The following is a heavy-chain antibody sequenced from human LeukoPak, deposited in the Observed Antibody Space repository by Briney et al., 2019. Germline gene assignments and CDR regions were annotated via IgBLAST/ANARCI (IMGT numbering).Heavy chain of an antibody. CDR1: GFTFNGYA. Sequence: GRSLRLSCAASGFTFNGYAMHWVRQAPGKGLEWVANIKQDGSEKYYVDSVKGRFTISRDNAKNSLYLQMNSLRAEDTAVYYCARDRSSGWSDYWGQGTLVTVSS. D-gene: IGHD6-19*01. J-gene: IGHJ4*02. CDR2: IKQDGSEK. V-gene: IGHV3-7*01. CDR3: ARDRSSGWSDY.